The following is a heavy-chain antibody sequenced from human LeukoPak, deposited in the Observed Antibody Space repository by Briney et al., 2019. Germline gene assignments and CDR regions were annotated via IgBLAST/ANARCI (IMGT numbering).Heavy chain of an antibody. CDR3: AGGGRSSGWYGSMYYFDY. J-gene: IGHJ4*02. CDR2: INHSGST. D-gene: IGHD6-19*01. CDR1: GGSFSGYY. V-gene: IGHV4-34*01. Sequence: SETLSLTCAVYGGSFSGYYWSWIRQPPGKGLEWIGEINHSGSTNYNPSLKSRVTISVDTSKNQFSLKLSSVTAAGTAVYYCAGGGRSSGWYGSMYYFDYWGQGTLVTVSS.